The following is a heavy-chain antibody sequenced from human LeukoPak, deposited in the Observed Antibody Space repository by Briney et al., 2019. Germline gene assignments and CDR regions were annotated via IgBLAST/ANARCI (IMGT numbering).Heavy chain of an antibody. CDR2: IYSGGST. D-gene: IGHD3-22*01. Sequence: GGSLRLSCAACGFTFSNYAMSCVRQAPGKGLEWVSVIYSGGSTYYADSVKGRFTISRDNSKNTLYLQMNSLRAEDTAVYYCEREPDSAFDIWGQGTMVTVSS. V-gene: IGHV3-53*01. CDR3: EREPDSAFDI. CDR1: GFTFSNYA. J-gene: IGHJ3*02.